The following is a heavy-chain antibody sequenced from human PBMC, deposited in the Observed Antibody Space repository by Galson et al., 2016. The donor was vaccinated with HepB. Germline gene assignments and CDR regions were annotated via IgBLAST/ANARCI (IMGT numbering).Heavy chain of an antibody. CDR2: MKQDESEE. CDR1: GFTFSMYW. V-gene: IGHV3-7*03. D-gene: IGHD5-18*01. J-gene: IGHJ4*02. Sequence: SLRLSCAASGFTFSMYWMSWVRQAPGKGLEWVANMKQDESEEHYVDSVKGRFAISRDKAKNSVYLQMNSLRVEDTAVYYCARVGYNYGYIDYWGQGILVTVSS. CDR3: ARVGYNYGYIDY.